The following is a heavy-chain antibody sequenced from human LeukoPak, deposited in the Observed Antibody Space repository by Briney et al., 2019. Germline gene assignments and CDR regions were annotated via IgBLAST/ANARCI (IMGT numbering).Heavy chain of an antibody. Sequence: ESGGSLRLSCAASGFTFSSYAMSWVRQAPGKGLEWASGISGSGDNTYYTDSVKGRFTISRDNSKNTLYVQVNSLGTEDTAAYYCAKGSYYDSSGSFYFDYWGQGTLVTVSS. CDR2: ISGSGDNT. CDR3: AKGSYYDSSGSFYFDY. J-gene: IGHJ4*02. D-gene: IGHD3-22*01. V-gene: IGHV3-23*01. CDR1: GFTFSSYA.